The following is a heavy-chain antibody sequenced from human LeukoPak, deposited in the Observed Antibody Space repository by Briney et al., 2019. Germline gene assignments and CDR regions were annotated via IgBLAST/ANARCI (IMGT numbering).Heavy chain of an antibody. CDR3: AGGLGIVGATSRPDYYFDY. J-gene: IGHJ4*02. D-gene: IGHD1-26*01. V-gene: IGHV4-59*01. Sequence: SETLSLTCTVSGGSISSYYWSWIRQPPGKGLEWIGYIYYSGSTNYNPSLKSRVTISVDTSKNQFSLKLSSVTAADTALYYCAGGLGIVGATSRPDYYFDYWGQGTLVTVSS. CDR1: GGSISSYY. CDR2: IYYSGST.